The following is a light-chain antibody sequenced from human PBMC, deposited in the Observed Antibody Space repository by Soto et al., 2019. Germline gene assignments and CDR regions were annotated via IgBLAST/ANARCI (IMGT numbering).Light chain of an antibody. CDR1: SSDVGGYDF. V-gene: IGLV2-14*01. CDR2: EVT. Sequence: QSALTQPASVSGSPGQSITISCTGTSSDVGGYDFVSWYRQYPGQAPKILIYEVTHRPSGVPDRFSGSKSGNTASLTISGLQADDEADYYCATWDDTPSGPSWVFGGGTKLTVL. CDR3: ATWDDTPSGPSWV. J-gene: IGLJ3*02.